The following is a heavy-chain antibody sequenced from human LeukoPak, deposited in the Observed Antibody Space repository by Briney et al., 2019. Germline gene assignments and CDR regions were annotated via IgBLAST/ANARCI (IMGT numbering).Heavy chain of an antibody. D-gene: IGHD3-9*01. J-gene: IGHJ4*02. Sequence: PGGSLRLSCAASGFTFSSYSMNWVRQAPGKGLEWLSYISYTGTTIYYADSVKGRFTISRDNAKDTLYLQMNSLRAEDTAVYYCARGRLGGYVGWMPSPPDSWGQGTLVSVSS. V-gene: IGHV3-48*04. CDR1: GFTFSSYS. CDR2: ISYTGTTI. CDR3: ARGRLGGYVGWMPSPPDS.